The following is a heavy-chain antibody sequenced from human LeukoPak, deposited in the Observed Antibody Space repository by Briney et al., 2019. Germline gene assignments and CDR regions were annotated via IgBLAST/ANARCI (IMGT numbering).Heavy chain of an antibody. Sequence: PSETLSLTCGVYGGSFSGYYWTWMRQPPGKGLEWIGEINHGGSTKYIPSLKSRVTISIDTARNQFSLKLTSLTAAGTDVYFCAWSRLWPTGTVEVWGQGTMVTVSS. CDR2: INHGGST. V-gene: IGHV4-34*01. J-gene: IGHJ3*01. D-gene: IGHD2-8*02. CDR3: AWSRLWPTGTVEV. CDR1: GGSFSGYY.